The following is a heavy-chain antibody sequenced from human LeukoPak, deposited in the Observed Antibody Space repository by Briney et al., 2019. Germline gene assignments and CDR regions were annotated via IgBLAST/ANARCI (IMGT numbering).Heavy chain of an antibody. D-gene: IGHD3-16*01. Sequence: GGSLRLSCAASEFTFSSYAVTWVRQAPGKGLEWVSAIDGSGDNAYYVDSVKGRFTISRDNSKNTLYLQMNSLRAEDTAVYYCAKDRYSYAFEYFESWGQGTLVTVSS. CDR1: EFTFSSYA. CDR2: IDGSGDNA. J-gene: IGHJ4*02. CDR3: AKDRYSYAFEYFES. V-gene: IGHV3-23*01.